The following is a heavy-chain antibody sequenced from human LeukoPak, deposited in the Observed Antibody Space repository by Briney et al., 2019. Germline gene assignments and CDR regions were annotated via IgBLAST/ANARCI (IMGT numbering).Heavy chain of an antibody. CDR1: GFTFSDYY. J-gene: IGHJ4*02. D-gene: IGHD3-10*01. CDR3: AREAQIITMVRGYFDY. CDR2: ISSSGSTI. Sequence: GGSLRLSCAASGFTFSDYYMSWFRQAPGKGLEWVSYISSSGSTIYYADSVKGRFTISRDNAKNSLYLQMNSLRAEDTAVYYCAREAQIITMVRGYFDYWGQGTLVTVSS. V-gene: IGHV3-11*04.